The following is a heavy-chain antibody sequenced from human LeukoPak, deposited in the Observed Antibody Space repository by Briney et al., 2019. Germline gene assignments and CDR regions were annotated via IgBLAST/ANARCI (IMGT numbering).Heavy chain of an antibody. CDR2: VSPNGYTI. Sequence: GGSLRLSCAASGFTFSNYNMNWVRQTPGKGLEWVSYVSPNGYTIHYADSVKGRFTISRDNAKNSLYLQMNSLRAEDTALYYCAKDIGTTYDILTGSHYGMDVWGQGTTVTVSS. V-gene: IGHV3-48*04. J-gene: IGHJ6*02. D-gene: IGHD3-9*01. CDR1: GFTFSNYN. CDR3: AKDIGTTYDILTGSHYGMDV.